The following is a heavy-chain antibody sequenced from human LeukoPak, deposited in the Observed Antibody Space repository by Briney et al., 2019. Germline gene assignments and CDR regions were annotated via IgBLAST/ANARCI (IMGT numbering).Heavy chain of an antibody. D-gene: IGHD3-22*01. CDR3: ARHGYYDSSGLDT. J-gene: IGHJ5*02. V-gene: IGHV5-51*01. CDR1: GCSFSSYW. CDR2: IYPGDSDT. Sequence: GESLKISCKGSGCSFSSYWIGWVRQMPGKGLEWMGIIYPGDSDTRYTPSFQGQVTISADKSISTAYLQWSSLKASDAAMYYCARHGYYDSSGLDTWGQGTLVTVSS.